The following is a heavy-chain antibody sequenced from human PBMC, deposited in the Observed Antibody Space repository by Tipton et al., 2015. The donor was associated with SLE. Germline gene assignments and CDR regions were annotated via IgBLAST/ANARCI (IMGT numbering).Heavy chain of an antibody. D-gene: IGHD4-17*01. CDR1: GYTFTGFY. V-gene: IGHV1-2*02. CDR2: INPNSGGT. Sequence: QLVQSGAEVKRPGASVKVSCKASGYTFTGFYIHWVRQAPGQGLEWVGWINPNSGGTNLAQKFQGRVSMTRDTSITTAYIENTRLTSDDTAVYYCAKEATTMTTSDYMDVWGKGTKVTVSS. J-gene: IGHJ6*03. CDR3: AKEATTMTTSDYMDV.